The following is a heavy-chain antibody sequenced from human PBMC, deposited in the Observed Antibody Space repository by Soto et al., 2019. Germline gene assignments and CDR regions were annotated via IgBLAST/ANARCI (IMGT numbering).Heavy chain of an antibody. V-gene: IGHV3-30*18. CDR2: VSHDGRNT. Sequence: VQLVESGGGVVQPGRYLRLSCAASGFTFSDYAMHWVCQAPGKGLEWVAVVSHDGRNTHYADSVKGRFTIARDSSKNTVSLEMTSLRADDTAVYYWSKGGRQWLVTSDFNYWGQGAVVTVSS. CDR1: GFTFSDYA. CDR3: SKGGRQWLVTSDFNY. D-gene: IGHD6-19*01. J-gene: IGHJ4*02.